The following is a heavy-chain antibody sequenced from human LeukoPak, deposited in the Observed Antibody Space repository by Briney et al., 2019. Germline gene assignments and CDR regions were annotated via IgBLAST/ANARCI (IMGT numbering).Heavy chain of an antibody. CDR1: GGSISSYY. CDR2: IYYSGST. Sequence: SETLSLTCTVSGGSISSYYWSRIRQPPGKGLEWIGYIYYSGSTNYNPSLKSRVTISVDTSKNQFSLKLSSVTAADTAVYYCAISTGYYAPFDYWGQGTLVTVSS. CDR3: AISTGYYAPFDY. V-gene: IGHV4-59*08. D-gene: IGHD3-9*01. J-gene: IGHJ4*02.